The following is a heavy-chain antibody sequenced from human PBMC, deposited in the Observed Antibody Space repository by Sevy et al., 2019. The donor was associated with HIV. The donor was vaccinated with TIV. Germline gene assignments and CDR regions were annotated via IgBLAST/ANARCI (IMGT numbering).Heavy chain of an antibody. D-gene: IGHD2-2*01. J-gene: IGHJ3*02. CDR3: TTSLYCIRISCPI. CDR2: FSTSGNTI. CDR1: GFTFSSYE. V-gene: IGHV3-48*03. Sequence: GGSLRLSCAASGFTFSSYEMNWVRQAPGKGLEGVSYFSTSGNTIYYADSVKGRFTISRDNAKNSLYLQMNSLRAEDTAVYYCTTSLYCIRISCPIWGQGTMVTVSS.